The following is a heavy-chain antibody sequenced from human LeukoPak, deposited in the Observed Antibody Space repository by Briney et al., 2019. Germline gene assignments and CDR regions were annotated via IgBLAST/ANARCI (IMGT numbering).Heavy chain of an antibody. V-gene: IGHV3-30*03. J-gene: IGHJ4*02. CDR1: GFTFSSSW. CDR2: ISYDGSNK. Sequence: GGSLRLSCVASGFTFSSSWMSWVRQAPGKGLEWVAVISYDGSNKYYADSVKGRFTISRDNSKNTLYLQMNSLRAEDTAVYYCARWVIAAAGVYFDYWGQGTLVTVSS. CDR3: ARWVIAAAGVYFDY. D-gene: IGHD6-13*01.